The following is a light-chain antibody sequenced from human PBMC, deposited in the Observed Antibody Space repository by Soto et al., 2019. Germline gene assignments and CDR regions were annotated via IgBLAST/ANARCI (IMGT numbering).Light chain of an antibody. CDR2: GAS. J-gene: IGKJ4*01. Sequence: EIVMTQSPATLSVSPGERATLSCRASQSVSSNLAWYQQKPGQAPRLLIYGASTRDTGIPARFSGSGSGTEFTLTISSLQSEDFAVYYCEQCNNWPLTFGGGTKVEIK. CDR1: QSVSSN. CDR3: EQCNNWPLT. V-gene: IGKV3-15*01.